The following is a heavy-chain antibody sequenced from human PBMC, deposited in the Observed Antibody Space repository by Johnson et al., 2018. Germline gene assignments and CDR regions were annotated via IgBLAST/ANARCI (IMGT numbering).Heavy chain of an antibody. CDR1: AGSFRGYY. CDR2: INHSGST. CDR3: ARGSGYDYYYNYYSMDV. Sequence: QVQLRQGGAGLLEPSEPMALSCAVYAGSFRGYYWSWIRQPPGKGLEWIGEINHSGSTNYNQSHKSRVTISVDTSKNHFSLKLNSVTAADTAVYYCARGSGYDYYYNYYSMDVWGQGTTVTVSS. J-gene: IGHJ6*02. D-gene: IGHD5-12*01. V-gene: IGHV4-34*01.